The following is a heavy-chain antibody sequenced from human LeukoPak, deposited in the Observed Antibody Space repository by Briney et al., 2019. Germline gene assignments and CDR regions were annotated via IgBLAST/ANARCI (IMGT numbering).Heavy chain of an antibody. CDR2: IYYSGST. D-gene: IGHD4-17*01. CDR1: GGSINGYY. V-gene: IGHV4-59*01. Sequence: SETLSLTCTVSGGSINGYYWSWIRQPPGKGLEWIGYIYYSGSTSYNTSLKSRVTISVDTSKNQFSLKLSSVTAAATAVYYCARDSRDYGERAFDIWGQGTVVTVSS. J-gene: IGHJ3*02. CDR3: ARDSRDYGERAFDI.